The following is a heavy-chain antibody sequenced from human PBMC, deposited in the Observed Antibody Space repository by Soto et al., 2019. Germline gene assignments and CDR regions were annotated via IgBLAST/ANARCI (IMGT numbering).Heavy chain of an antibody. V-gene: IGHV3-23*01. Sequence: GGSLRLSCAASAFAFNNYAMSWVRQAPGKGLEWVSGIGGSGRTTYYADSVKGRFTISRDNSNNTLFLQMNSLRAEDTAVYYCAKSRYSDSSGDFYDYWGQGTLVTVSS. CDR3: AKSRYSDSSGDFYDY. CDR2: IGGSGRTT. CDR1: AFAFNNYA. D-gene: IGHD3-22*01. J-gene: IGHJ4*02.